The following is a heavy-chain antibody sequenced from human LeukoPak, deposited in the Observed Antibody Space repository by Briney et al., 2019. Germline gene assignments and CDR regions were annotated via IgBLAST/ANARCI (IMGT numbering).Heavy chain of an antibody. Sequence: PSETLSLTCAVYGGSSSGYYWSWIRQSPGKGLEWIGEVKFSGSTNYNPSLKSRATVSVDTSKNQFSLRLSSVTAADTGVYYCARDRGPSYDSTGGYFDYWGQGTLVTVSS. CDR2: VKFSGST. J-gene: IGHJ4*02. CDR3: ARDRGPSYDSTGGYFDY. CDR1: GGSSSGYY. V-gene: IGHV4-34*01. D-gene: IGHD3-22*01.